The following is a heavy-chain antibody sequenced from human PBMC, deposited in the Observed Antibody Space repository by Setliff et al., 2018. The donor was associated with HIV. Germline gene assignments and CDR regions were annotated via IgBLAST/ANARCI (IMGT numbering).Heavy chain of an antibody. CDR2: IIPIFGTT. V-gene: IGHV1-69*13. CDR3: ASLTYCGGDCYSTGASDI. J-gene: IGHJ3*02. Sequence: SVKVSCKASGGTFSSFAISWVRQAPVQGLEWMGGIIPIFGTTKYPLKFQGRVTITADESTTTAYMEVSRLRSEDTAVYYCASLTYCGGDCYSTGASDIWGQGTMVTVSS. CDR1: GGTFSSFA. D-gene: IGHD2-21*01.